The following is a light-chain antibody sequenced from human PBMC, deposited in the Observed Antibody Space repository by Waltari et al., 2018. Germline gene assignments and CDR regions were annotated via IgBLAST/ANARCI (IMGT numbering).Light chain of an antibody. J-gene: IGKJ2*01. CDR3: QHYNNLPYT. Sequence: YDASNLEAGVPSRFSGTGSGTDFSLTISSLQPEDSATYYCQHYNNLPYTFSRGTKLQIK. V-gene: IGKV1-33*01. CDR2: DAS.